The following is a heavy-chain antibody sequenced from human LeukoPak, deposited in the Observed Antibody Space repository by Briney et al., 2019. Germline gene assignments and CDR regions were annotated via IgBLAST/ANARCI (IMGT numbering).Heavy chain of an antibody. Sequence: PSETLSLTCTVSGGSISSYYWSWIRQPPGMGLEWIGYIYYSGSTNYNPSLKSRVTISVDTSKNQFSLKLSSVTAADTAVYYCARHNYYDSSGQAQYWYFDLWGRGTLVTVSS. V-gene: IGHV4-59*08. CDR1: GGSISSYY. CDR2: IYYSGST. D-gene: IGHD3-22*01. CDR3: ARHNYYDSSGQAQYWYFDL. J-gene: IGHJ2*01.